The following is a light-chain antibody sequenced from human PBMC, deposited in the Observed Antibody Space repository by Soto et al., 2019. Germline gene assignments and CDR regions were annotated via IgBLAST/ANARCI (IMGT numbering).Light chain of an antibody. CDR2: EVS. J-gene: IGLJ2*01. V-gene: IGLV2-18*02. Sequence: QSALTQPPSVSGSPGQSVTISCTGTSTDFVGYNRVSWYQQPPGTAPKLMIYEVSKRPSGVPDRFSGSKSGNTASLTISGLHAEDEAYYYCWSYAGNTIFVFGGGTKLTVL. CDR3: WSYAGNTIFV. CDR1: STDFVGYNR.